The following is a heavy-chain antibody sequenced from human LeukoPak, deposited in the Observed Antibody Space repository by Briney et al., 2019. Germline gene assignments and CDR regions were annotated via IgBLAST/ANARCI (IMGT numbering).Heavy chain of an antibody. V-gene: IGHV4-39*01. J-gene: IGHJ3*02. CDR3: ARHSLYGSGRVNDAFDI. CDR1: GGSISSSSYY. Sequence: PSETLSLTCTGSGGSISSSSYYWGWIRQPPGKGLEWIGSIYYSGSTYYNPSLKSRVTISVDTSKNQFSLKLSSVTAADTAVYYCARHSLYGSGRVNDAFDIWGQGTMVTVSS. D-gene: IGHD3-10*01. CDR2: IYYSGST.